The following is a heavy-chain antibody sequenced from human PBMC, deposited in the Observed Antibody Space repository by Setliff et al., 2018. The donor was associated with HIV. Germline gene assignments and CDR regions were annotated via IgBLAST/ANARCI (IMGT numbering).Heavy chain of an antibody. CDR2: IIPIFGTA. J-gene: IGHJ4*02. CDR3: AREAYSYGYVLPATRFGYYFDS. CDR1: GGTFSSYA. V-gene: IGHV1-69*05. D-gene: IGHD5-18*01. Sequence: SVKVSCKASGGTFSSYAISWVRQAPGQGLEWMGGIIPIFGTANYARKFQGRVTMTRDTSTNTVYMELSSLRSEDTALYYCAREAYSYGYVLPATRFGYYFDSWGQGTLVTV.